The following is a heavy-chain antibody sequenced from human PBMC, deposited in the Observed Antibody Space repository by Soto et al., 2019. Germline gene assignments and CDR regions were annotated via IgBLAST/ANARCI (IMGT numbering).Heavy chain of an antibody. J-gene: IGHJ4*02. Sequence: ASVKVSCKASGYTFTSYDINWVRQATGQGLEWMGWMNPNSGNTGYAQKFQGRVTMTRNTSISTAYMELSSLRSEDTAVYYCARGNIVVVPAAMPVNVVVVAATLDYWGQGTLVTVSS. CDR2: MNPNSGNT. CDR1: GYTFTSYD. D-gene: IGHD2-2*01. V-gene: IGHV1-8*01. CDR3: ARGNIVVVPAAMPVNVVVVAATLDY.